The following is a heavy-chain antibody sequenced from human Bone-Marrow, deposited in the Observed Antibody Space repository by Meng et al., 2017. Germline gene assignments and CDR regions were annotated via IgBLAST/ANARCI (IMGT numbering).Heavy chain of an antibody. V-gene: IGHV4-39*07. CDR1: GYSISSSSYY. CDR2: IYYSGST. D-gene: IGHD5-24*01. Sequence: SETLSLTCAVSGYSISSSSYYWGWIRQPPGKGLEWIGSIYYSGSTYYNPSLKSRVTISVDTSKNQFSLKLSSVTAADTAVYYCARDSRDGYNNDAFDIWGQGTMVTVSS. J-gene: IGHJ3*02. CDR3: ARDSRDGYNNDAFDI.